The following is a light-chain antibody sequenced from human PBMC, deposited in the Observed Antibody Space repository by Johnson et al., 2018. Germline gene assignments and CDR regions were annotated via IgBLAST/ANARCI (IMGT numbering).Light chain of an antibody. Sequence: QSVLTQPPSVSAAPGQKVTISCSGSSSNIGNNYVSWYQQLPGTAPKLLIYENNKRPSGIPDRFSGSKSGTSDTLGITGLQTGDEADYYFGTWDMSLMAGNVFGTGTKVTVL. CDR1: SSNIGNNY. CDR2: ENN. J-gene: IGLJ1*01. V-gene: IGLV1-51*02. CDR3: GTWDMSLMAGNV.